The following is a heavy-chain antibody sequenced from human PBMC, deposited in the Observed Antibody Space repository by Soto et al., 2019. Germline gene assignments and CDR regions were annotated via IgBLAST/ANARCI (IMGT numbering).Heavy chain of an antibody. J-gene: IGHJ4*02. CDR2: FFYSGST. CDR1: GGSISSSNNY. V-gene: IGHV4-39*01. Sequence: QLQLQESGPGLVKPSETLSLTCTVSGGSISSSNNYWGWIRQSPGKGLEWIGSFFYSGSTYYNPSLNSRVTMYVDTSKNQFSLKLSSVTAADKAVYYCMRHGEQQLVRCHFDHWGQGTLVTVSS. CDR3: MRHGEQQLVRCHFDH. D-gene: IGHD6-13*01.